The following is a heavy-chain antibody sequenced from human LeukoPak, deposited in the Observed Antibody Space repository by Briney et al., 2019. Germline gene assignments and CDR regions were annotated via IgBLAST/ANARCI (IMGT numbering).Heavy chain of an antibody. J-gene: IGHJ6*03. CDR2: ISSSSSYI. Sequence: TGGSLRLSCAASEFTFNSYTMNWVRQARGKGLEWVSSISSSSSYIYYADSVKGRFTISRDNAKISLYLQMNSLRAEDTAVYYCARGDYYMDVWGKGTTVTVSS. V-gene: IGHV3-21*01. CDR1: EFTFNSYT. CDR3: ARGDYYMDV.